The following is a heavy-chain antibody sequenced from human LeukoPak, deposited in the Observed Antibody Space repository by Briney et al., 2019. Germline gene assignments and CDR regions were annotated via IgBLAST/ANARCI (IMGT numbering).Heavy chain of an antibody. J-gene: IGHJ3*02. CDR1: GGSFSGYY. CDR3: ARDGSTPGAFDI. V-gene: IGHV4-31*11. D-gene: IGHD1-1*01. CDR2: IYYSGST. Sequence: SETLSLTCAVYGGSFSGYYWSWIRQYPGKGLEWIGYIYYSGSTHYNPPLKSRVTISVDTSKNQFSLKLSSVTAADTAVYYCARDGSTPGAFDIWGQGTMVTVSS.